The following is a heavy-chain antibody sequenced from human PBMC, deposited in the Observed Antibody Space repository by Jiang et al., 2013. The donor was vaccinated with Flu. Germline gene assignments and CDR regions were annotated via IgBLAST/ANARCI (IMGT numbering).Heavy chain of an antibody. D-gene: IGHD1-26*01. Sequence: LEWVSYISSSSSTIYYADSVKGRFTISRDNAKNSLYLQMNGLRDEDTAVYYCARDPGPVGATPLDYWGQGTLVTVSS. J-gene: IGHJ4*02. CDR2: ISSSSSTI. CDR3: ARDPGPVGATPLDY. V-gene: IGHV3-48*02.